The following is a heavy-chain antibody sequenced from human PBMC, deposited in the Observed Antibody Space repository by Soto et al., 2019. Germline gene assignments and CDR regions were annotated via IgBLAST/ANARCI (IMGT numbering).Heavy chain of an antibody. CDR1: GFTVSSNY. Sequence: EVQLVESGGGLVQPGGSLRLSCAASGFTVSSNYMSWVRQAPGKGLEWVSVIYSGGSTYCADSVKGRFTISRDNSKNTLYLQMNSLRAEDTAVYYCAIEDLRGTYFDYWGQGTLVTVSS. CDR3: AIEDLRGTYFDY. J-gene: IGHJ4*02. V-gene: IGHV3-66*01. CDR2: IYSGGST.